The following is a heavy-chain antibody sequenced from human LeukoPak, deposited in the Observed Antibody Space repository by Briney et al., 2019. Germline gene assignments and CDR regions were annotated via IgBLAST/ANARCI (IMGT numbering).Heavy chain of an antibody. CDR2: ISSNGGST. Sequence: GGSLRLSCSASGFTFSSYAMHWVRQAPEKGLECVSTISSNGGSTHYADSVKGRFTISRDNSKNTLYLQMNSLRAEDTAVYYCAKEGVGATDPHDAFDIWGQGTMVTVSS. J-gene: IGHJ3*02. CDR3: AKEGVGATDPHDAFDI. D-gene: IGHD1-26*01. CDR1: GFTFSSYA. V-gene: IGHV3-64*04.